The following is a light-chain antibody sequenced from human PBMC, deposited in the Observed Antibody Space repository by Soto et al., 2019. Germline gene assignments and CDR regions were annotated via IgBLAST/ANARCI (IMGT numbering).Light chain of an antibody. CDR3: QQSYSSPPT. CDR2: AAS. V-gene: IGKV1-39*01. CDR1: QSISNH. Sequence: DIQMTQSPSSLSASVEDRFIITCRASQSISNHLNWYQQKPGKXPKXXIFAASSLQSGVPSRFSGSRSGPDFTITISSLQPEDFATYYCQQSYSSPPTFGQGTKVDIK. J-gene: IGKJ1*01.